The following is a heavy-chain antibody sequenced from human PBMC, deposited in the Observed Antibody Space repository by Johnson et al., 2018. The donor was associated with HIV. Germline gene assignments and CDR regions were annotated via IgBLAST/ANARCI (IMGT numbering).Heavy chain of an antibody. CDR2: ISSDESNK. V-gene: IGHV3-30*04. J-gene: IGHJ3*02. CDR3: ARDRYSSSSGAFDI. CDR1: GFTFSTYA. Sequence: QVQLVESGGGVVQPGRSLRLSCAASGFTFSTYAMHWVRQAPGKGLEWVAVISSDESNKYYADSVKGRFTISRDNSKNTLFLQMDSLRAEDTALYYCARDRYSSSSGAFDIWGQGTMVTVSS. D-gene: IGHD6-6*01.